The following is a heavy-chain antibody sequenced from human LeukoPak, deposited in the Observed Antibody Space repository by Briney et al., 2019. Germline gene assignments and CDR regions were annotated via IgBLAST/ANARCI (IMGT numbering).Heavy chain of an antibody. CDR1: GGSISSYY. J-gene: IGHJ4*02. D-gene: IGHD5-24*01. CDR3: ARVGRGWLQPFDY. Sequence: SETLSLTCTVSGGSISSYYWSWIRQPPGKGLEWIGYIYYSGSTNYSPSLKSRVTISVDTSKNQFSLKLSSVTAADTAVYYCARVGRGWLQPFDYWGQGTLVTVSS. V-gene: IGHV4-59*01. CDR2: IYYSGST.